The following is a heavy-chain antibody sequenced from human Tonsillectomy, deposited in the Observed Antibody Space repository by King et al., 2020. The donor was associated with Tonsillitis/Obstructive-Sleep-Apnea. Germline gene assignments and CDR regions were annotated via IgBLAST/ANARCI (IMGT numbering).Heavy chain of an antibody. Sequence: QLQESGPGLVKPSETLSLSCTVSGGSISSSSYHWGWIRQPPGKGLEWIGTIYYTGNTYYNPSLKSRVIISVDTSKNQFSLKLTSVTAADTAVYYCARIFNEYATSPGLDYWGQGTLVTVSS. J-gene: IGHJ4*02. CDR2: IYYTGNT. V-gene: IGHV4-39*01. CDR1: GGSISSSSYH. CDR3: ARIFNEYATSPGLDY. D-gene: IGHD2-2*01.